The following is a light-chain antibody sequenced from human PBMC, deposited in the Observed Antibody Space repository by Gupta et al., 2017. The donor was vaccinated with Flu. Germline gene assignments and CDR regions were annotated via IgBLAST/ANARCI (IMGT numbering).Light chain of an antibody. CDR2: LNSYGSH. J-gene: IGLJ3*02. Sequence: QLPLPPSPSASAPLGAAVTLTCTLSSGHSSYAVAWYQQQPEKGPRYLLTLNSYGSHTKGDEVPDRFSGSNSGADRYLSISGRQSEDEADYYCQTWGSGTRVFGGGTRLTVL. CDR1: SGHSSYA. CDR3: QTWGSGTRV. V-gene: IGLV4-69*01.